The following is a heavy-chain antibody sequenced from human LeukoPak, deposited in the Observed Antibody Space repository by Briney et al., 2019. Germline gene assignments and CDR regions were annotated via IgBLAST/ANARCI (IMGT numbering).Heavy chain of an antibody. CDR2: IYPGDSDT. CDR3: ARHCSGGSCYSDYFDY. V-gene: IGHV5-51*01. Sequence: PGESLKISCKGSGYSFTSYWIGWVRQMPGKGLEWMGIIYPGDSDTRYSPSFQGQVTISADKSISTAYLQWSSPKASDTAMYYCARHCSGGSCYSDYFDYWGQGTLVTVSS. J-gene: IGHJ4*02. D-gene: IGHD2-15*01. CDR1: GYSFTSYW.